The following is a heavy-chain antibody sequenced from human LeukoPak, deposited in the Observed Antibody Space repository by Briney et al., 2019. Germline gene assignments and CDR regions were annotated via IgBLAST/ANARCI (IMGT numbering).Heavy chain of an antibody. CDR3: ARGYCAGSGCSSPPHY. J-gene: IGHJ4*02. CDR1: GFTFSTYW. CDR2: IEPDGSEK. V-gene: IGHV3-7*04. D-gene: IGHD2-15*01. Sequence: PGGSLRLSCAASGFTFSTYWVTWVRRAAGKGLEWVANIEPDGSEKNYVDSVKGRFTISRDNAKNTLYLQMNSLRAEDTAVYYCARGYCAGSGCSSPPHYWGQGTLVSVSS.